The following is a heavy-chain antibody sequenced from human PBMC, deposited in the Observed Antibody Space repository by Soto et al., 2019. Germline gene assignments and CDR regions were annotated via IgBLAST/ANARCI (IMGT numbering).Heavy chain of an antibody. CDR1: GFTFSSYS. Sequence: GGSLRLSCAASGFTFSSYSMNWVRQAPGKGLEWVSYISSSSSTIYYADSVKGRFTISRDNAKDSLYLQMNSLRDEDTAVYYCARDDLLEMATITGGFDYWGQGTLVTVSS. J-gene: IGHJ4*02. D-gene: IGHD5-12*01. CDR2: ISSSSSTI. CDR3: ARDDLLEMATITGGFDY. V-gene: IGHV3-48*02.